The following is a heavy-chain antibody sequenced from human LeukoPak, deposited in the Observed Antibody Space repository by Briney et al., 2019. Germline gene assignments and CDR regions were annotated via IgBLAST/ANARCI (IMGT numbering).Heavy chain of an antibody. V-gene: IGHV4-4*07. CDR1: GVSISSYY. J-gene: IGHJ3*01. D-gene: IGHD2-21*02. CDR3: ARGRDGDPFNDAFDF. Sequence: PSETLSLTCTVSGVSISSYYWSWIRQPAGKGLEWIGRIYTSGITNYNPSLKSRVTMSVDTSKNQFSLKLSSVTAADTAVYYCARGRDGDPFNDAFDFWGQGTMVTVSS. CDR2: IYTSGIT.